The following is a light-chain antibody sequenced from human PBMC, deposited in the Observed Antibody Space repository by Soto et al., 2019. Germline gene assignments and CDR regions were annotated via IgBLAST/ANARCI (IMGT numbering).Light chain of an antibody. CDR2: DAS. CDR1: EFITTW. CDR3: HQYISRLLT. Sequence: DIQMTKSPSTLSASLGDRVTISCRANEFITTWLAWYHQKPGKAPKLLISDASTLQSGVPSRFSGSGSGTAFTLTISNLQPDDFATYYCHQYISRLLTFGVGTKVEIK. V-gene: IGKV1-5*01. J-gene: IGKJ4*01.